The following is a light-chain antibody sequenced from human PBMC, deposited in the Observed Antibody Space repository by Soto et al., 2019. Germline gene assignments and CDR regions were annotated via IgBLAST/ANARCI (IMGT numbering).Light chain of an antibody. CDR3: QSYDKSLSGFYV. V-gene: IGLV1-40*01. CDR1: SSNIGAGYN. Sequence: SVLTQPPSVSGAPGQRVTLSCAGSSSNIGAGYNVHWYQHLPGRAPKLLIFGNDNRPSGVPDRFSASKSGSSASLAITGLQAEDEADYYCQSYDKSLSGFYVFGTGTKLTVL. CDR2: GND. J-gene: IGLJ1*01.